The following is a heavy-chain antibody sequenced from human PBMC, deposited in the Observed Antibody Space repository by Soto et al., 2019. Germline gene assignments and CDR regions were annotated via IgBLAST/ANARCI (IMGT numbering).Heavy chain of an antibody. V-gene: IGHV1-8*01. D-gene: IGHD3-16*01. Sequence: ASVKVSCKASGYTFTSYDINWVRQATGQGLEWMGWMNPNSGNTGYAQKFQGRVTMTRNTSISTAYMELSSLRSEDTAVYYCARGRLPVSFNYYYYHMAFWGKGTTVTVSS. CDR3: ARGRLPVSFNYYYYHMAF. CDR2: MNPNSGNT. J-gene: IGHJ6*03. CDR1: GYTFTSYD.